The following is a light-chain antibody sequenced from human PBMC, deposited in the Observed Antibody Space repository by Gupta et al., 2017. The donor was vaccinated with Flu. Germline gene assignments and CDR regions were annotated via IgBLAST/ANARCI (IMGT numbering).Light chain of an antibody. V-gene: IGKV3-11*01. CDR2: DAS. Sequence: EIVLTQSPVTLSLSPGDSAILSCRASQSVSNQLAWYQQRPGQPPRLLMYDASRRAAGIPARFSGSGYGTDFTLTITTLEPEDFAVYYCQQRSGLPMYTFGQGTKLEIK. J-gene: IGKJ2*01. CDR3: QQRSGLPMYT. CDR1: QSVSNQ.